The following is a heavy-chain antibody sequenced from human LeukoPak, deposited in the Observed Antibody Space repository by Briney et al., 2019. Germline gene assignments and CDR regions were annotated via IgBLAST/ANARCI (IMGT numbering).Heavy chain of an antibody. J-gene: IGHJ4*02. D-gene: IGHD4-17*01. CDR2: LYHSGST. V-gene: IGHV4-38-2*02. Sequence: PSETLSLTCTVPGYSISSGYYWGWIRQPSGKGLEWIGSLYHSGSTYYNPSLKSRVTISVDTSKNQFSLKLSSVTAADTAVYYCARDRATTVTTGHFDYWGQGTLVTVSS. CDR1: GYSISSGYY. CDR3: ARDRATTVTTGHFDY.